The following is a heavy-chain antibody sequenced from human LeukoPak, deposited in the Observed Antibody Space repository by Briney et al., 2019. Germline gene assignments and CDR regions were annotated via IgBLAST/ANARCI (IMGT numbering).Heavy chain of an antibody. CDR2: INPNSGGT. V-gene: IGHV1-2*02. CDR1: GYTFTSYD. Sequence: ASVKVSCKASGYTFTSYDINWVRQATGQGLEWMGWINPNSGGTNYAQKFQGRVTMTRDTSISTAYMELSGLRSDDTAVYYCARERSDLRLYYYYMDVWGKGTTVTVSS. CDR3: ARERSDLRLYYYYMDV. D-gene: IGHD1-26*01. J-gene: IGHJ6*03.